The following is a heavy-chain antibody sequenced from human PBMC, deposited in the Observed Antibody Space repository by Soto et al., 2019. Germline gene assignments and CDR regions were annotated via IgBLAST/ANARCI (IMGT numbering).Heavy chain of an antibody. Sequence: ASVKVSCKASGYTFTSYAMHWVRQAPGQRLEWMGWINAGNGNTKYSQKFQGRVTITRDTSASTAYMELSSLRSEDTAAYYCARVGLLGGALDYCGQGTLVTVSS. V-gene: IGHV1-3*01. D-gene: IGHD2-15*01. CDR1: GYTFTSYA. CDR2: INAGNGNT. J-gene: IGHJ4*02. CDR3: ARVGLLGGALDY.